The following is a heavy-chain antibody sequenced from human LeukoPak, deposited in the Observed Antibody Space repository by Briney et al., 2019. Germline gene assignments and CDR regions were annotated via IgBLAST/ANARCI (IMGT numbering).Heavy chain of an antibody. CDR3: AKEPHYCSGGSCHDY. Sequence: GGSLRLSCAASGFTFSSYGMHWVRQAPGKGLEWVAVISYDGSNKYYADSVKGRFTISRDNSKNTLYLQMNSLRAEDTAVYYCAKEPHYCSGGSCHDYWGQGTLVTVSS. CDR2: ISYDGSNK. CDR1: GFTFSSYG. D-gene: IGHD2-15*01. V-gene: IGHV3-30*18. J-gene: IGHJ4*02.